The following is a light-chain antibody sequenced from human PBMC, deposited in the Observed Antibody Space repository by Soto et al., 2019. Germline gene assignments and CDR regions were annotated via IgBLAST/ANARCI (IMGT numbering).Light chain of an antibody. V-gene: IGKV1-9*01. CDR1: EGITTF. J-gene: IGKJ4*01. CDR2: AAS. Sequence: DIQLTQSPSFLSASVGDRVTITCRASEGITTFLAWYQQQPGKAPKVLIYAASTLQRGVPSRFSGSGSGAEFTLTISSLQPEDFATYYCQQVKSYPLTFGGGTKVEIK. CDR3: QQVKSYPLT.